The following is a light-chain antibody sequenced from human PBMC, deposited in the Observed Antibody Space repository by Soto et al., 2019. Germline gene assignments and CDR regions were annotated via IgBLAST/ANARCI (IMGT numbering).Light chain of an antibody. CDR1: QDISSSY. CDR2: DAS. CDR3: QQYASSPRT. Sequence: IKLTQSPATLSVSLGDRATISCRASQDISSSYLAWYQQKPGQAPRLVIYDASSRDTGIPDRFSGSGSGADFTFTISRLEPEDFAVYYCQQYASSPRTFGQGTKVDIK. J-gene: IGKJ1*01. V-gene: IGKV3-20*01.